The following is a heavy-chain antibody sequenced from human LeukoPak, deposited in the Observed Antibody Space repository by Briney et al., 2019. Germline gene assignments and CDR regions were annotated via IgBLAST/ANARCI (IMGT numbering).Heavy chain of an antibody. CDR2: ISYDGNNK. CDR1: GFTFSSYA. D-gene: IGHD2-15*01. Sequence: GGSLRLSCAVSGFTFSSYAMHWVRQAPGKGLEWVAVISYDGNNKYSADSVKGRFTISRDNSKNTVYLQMNSLRAEDTAVYYCARKLLSCGGGSSYPNFDYGGQEPLVTVSS. CDR3: ARKLLSCGGGSSYPNFDY. V-gene: IGHV3-30-3*01. J-gene: IGHJ4*02.